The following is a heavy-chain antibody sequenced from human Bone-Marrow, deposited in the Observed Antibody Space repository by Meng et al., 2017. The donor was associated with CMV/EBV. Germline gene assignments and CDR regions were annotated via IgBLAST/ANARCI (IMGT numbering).Heavy chain of an antibody. J-gene: IGHJ4*02. CDR1: GYTLTKYD. D-gene: IGHD6-19*01. Sequence: SVKVSCKASGYTLTKYDIHWVRQAPGQGLEWMGGIIPIFGTANYAQKFQGRVTITADKSTSTAYMELSSLRSEDTAVYYCARDEWGGWYDYWGQGTLVTVSS. CDR3: ARDEWGGWYDY. CDR2: IIPIFGTA. V-gene: IGHV1-69*06.